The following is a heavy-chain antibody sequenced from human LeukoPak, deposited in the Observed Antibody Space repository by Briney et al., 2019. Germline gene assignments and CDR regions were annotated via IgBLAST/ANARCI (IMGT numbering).Heavy chain of an antibody. CDR2: IKEDGSGK. Sequence: GGSLRLSCAASGLRFSSYWMNWVRQAPGKGLEWVAHIKEDGSGKHYVDSVKGRFTISIDNAKKSMYLQMNSLRVEDTAVYYCARDGYCTNGVCYPHGMDVWGQGTTVTVSS. V-gene: IGHV3-7*03. CDR3: ARDGYCTNGVCYPHGMDV. CDR1: GLRFSSYW. D-gene: IGHD2-8*01. J-gene: IGHJ6*02.